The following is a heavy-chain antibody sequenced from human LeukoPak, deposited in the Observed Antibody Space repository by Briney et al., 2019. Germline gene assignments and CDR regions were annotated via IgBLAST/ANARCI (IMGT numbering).Heavy chain of an antibody. V-gene: IGHV3-30*04. CDR3: ARDVNTIYGRYFDY. J-gene: IGHJ4*02. D-gene: IGHD3-3*01. CDR1: GFTFSRYA. CDR2: ISYDGSSK. Sequence: GGSLRLSCTTSGFTFSRYAMHWVRQAPGQGLEWVAVISYDGSSKYYADSVKGRFTISRDKSKDTLFLQINSLRAEDTAVYYCARDVNTIYGRYFDYWGQGTVVAVSS.